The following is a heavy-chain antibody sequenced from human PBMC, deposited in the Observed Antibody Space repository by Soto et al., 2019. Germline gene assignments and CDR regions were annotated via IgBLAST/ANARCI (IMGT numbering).Heavy chain of an antibody. CDR2: SYYSGST. Sequence: QVQLQESGPGLVKPSQTLSLTCTVSGGSISSGGYYWSWIRQHPGKGLEWIGYSYYSGSTYYNPSLKSRVTISVDTSKNQFSLKLSSVTAADTAVYYCAREGEVLLWFGEYRGYFDYWGQGTLVTVSS. CDR1: GGSISSGGYY. V-gene: IGHV4-31*03. CDR3: AREGEVLLWFGEYRGYFDY. D-gene: IGHD3-10*01. J-gene: IGHJ4*02.